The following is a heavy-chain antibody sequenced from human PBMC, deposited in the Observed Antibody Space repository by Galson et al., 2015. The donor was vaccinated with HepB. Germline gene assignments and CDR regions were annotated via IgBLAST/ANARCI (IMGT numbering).Heavy chain of an antibody. CDR1: GFDFVRTT. CDR2: ITRTSNTI. V-gene: IGHV3-21*06. CDR3: GREGGYEYFWGTYSGAYFES. Sequence: SLRLSCAGSGFDFVRTTMNWVRQTPGKGLEWVSSITRTSNTIYYRDSLKGRFTISRDNAKNSLFLQMNSLRGDDTGVYYCGREGGYEYFWGTYSGAYFESWGQGTLVTVSS. D-gene: IGHD3-16*01. J-gene: IGHJ4*02.